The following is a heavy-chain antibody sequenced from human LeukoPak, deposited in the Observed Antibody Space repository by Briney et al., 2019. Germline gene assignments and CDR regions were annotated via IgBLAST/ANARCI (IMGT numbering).Heavy chain of an antibody. Sequence: GGSLRLSCVASGFTFSSYAMSWVRQAPGKGLEWVSGISGGGGSIHYADSVKGRFTISRDNSMNTLYLQMNSLRAEDTAVYYCAKAPGIAAAGLNWFDPWGQGTLVTVSS. J-gene: IGHJ5*02. CDR2: ISGGGGSI. CDR1: GFTFSSYA. D-gene: IGHD6-13*01. CDR3: AKAPGIAAAGLNWFDP. V-gene: IGHV3-23*01.